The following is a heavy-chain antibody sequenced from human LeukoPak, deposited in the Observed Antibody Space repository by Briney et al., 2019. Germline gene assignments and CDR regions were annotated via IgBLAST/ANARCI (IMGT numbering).Heavy chain of an antibody. Sequence: PSETLSLTCTVSGGSISSGGTYWSWIRQHPGKGLEWIGYIYYSGSTYYNPSLKSRVTISVDTSKNQFSLKLSSVTAADTAVYYCARDDSSGVLDYWGQGTLVTVSS. CDR1: GGSISSGGTY. J-gene: IGHJ4*02. V-gene: IGHV4-31*03. CDR2: IYYSGST. D-gene: IGHD3-22*01. CDR3: ARDDSSGVLDY.